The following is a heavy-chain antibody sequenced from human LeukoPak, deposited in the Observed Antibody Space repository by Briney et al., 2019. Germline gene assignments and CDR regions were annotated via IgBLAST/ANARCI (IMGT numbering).Heavy chain of an antibody. V-gene: IGHV3-11*01. CDR2: ISSGGSTI. CDR1: GFTVSSNY. CDR3: ANTFGEPSWSYFDY. D-gene: IGHD3-10*01. J-gene: IGHJ4*02. Sequence: GGSLRLSCAASGFTVSSNYMSWIRQAPGKGLEWVSYISSGGSTISHADSVKGRFTISRDNAENSLYLQMNSLRAEDTAVYYCANTFGEPSWSYFDYWGQGTLVTVSS.